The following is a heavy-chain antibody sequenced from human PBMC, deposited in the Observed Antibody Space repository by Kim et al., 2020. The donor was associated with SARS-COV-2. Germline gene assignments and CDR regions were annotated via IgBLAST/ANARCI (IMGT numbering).Heavy chain of an antibody. J-gene: IGHJ6*02. CDR3: ARFVHYYDSSGYYPIFSSGSYYYYYYGMDV. Sequence: GESLKISCKGSGYSFTSYWISWVRQMPGKGLEWMGRIDPSDSYTNYSPSFQGHVTISADKSISTAYLQWSSLKASDTAMYYCARFVHYYDSSGYYPIFSSGSYYYYYYGMDVWGQGTTVTVSS. CDR2: IDPSDSYT. V-gene: IGHV5-10-1*01. CDR1: GYSFTSYW. D-gene: IGHD3-22*01.